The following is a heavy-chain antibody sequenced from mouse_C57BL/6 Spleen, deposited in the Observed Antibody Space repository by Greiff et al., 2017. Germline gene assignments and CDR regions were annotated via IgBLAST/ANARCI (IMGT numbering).Heavy chain of an antibody. CDR2: IRNKANNHAT. V-gene: IGHV6-6*01. CDR1: GFTFSDAW. Sequence: EVKLVESGGGLVQPGGSMKLSCAASGFTFSDAWMDWVRQSPEKGLEWVAEIRNKANNHATYYAESVKGRFTISRDDSKSSVYLQMNSLRAEDTGIYYCTRGPFTTGLDYWGQGTTLTVSS. J-gene: IGHJ2*01. CDR3: TRGPFTTGLDY. D-gene: IGHD2-12*01.